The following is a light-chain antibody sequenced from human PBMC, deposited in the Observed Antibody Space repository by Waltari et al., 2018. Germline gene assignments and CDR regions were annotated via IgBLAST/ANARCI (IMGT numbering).Light chain of an antibody. Sequence: IVMTQSPDALAVSLGERATINGKASQPLLYSSNNKNYLACYQQKPGQPPKLLIYWASSRESAVPDRFSGRGSGTDCTLTISSLQAEDVAVYYCQQYYSTPPTFGQGTRLEIK. CDR1: QPLLYSSNNKNY. CDR2: WAS. J-gene: IGKJ5*01. CDR3: QQYYSTPPT. V-gene: IGKV4-1*01.